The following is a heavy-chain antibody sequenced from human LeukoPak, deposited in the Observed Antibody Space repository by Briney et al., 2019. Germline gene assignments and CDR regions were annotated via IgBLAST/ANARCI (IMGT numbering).Heavy chain of an antibody. Sequence: GGSLRLSCEASGFNFNIYSMNWVRQAPGKGLEWVSYITGSSAPIYYGDSVKGRFTNSRDNAKNSLFLQMNSLRVEDTAVYYCARGLQWGFDWWGQGTLVTVSS. CDR3: ARGLQWGFDW. D-gene: IGHD6-19*01. CDR2: ITGSSAPI. CDR1: GFNFNIYS. J-gene: IGHJ4*02. V-gene: IGHV3-48*01.